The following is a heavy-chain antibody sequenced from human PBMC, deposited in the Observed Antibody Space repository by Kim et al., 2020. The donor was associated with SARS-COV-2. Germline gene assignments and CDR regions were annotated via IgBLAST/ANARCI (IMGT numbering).Heavy chain of an antibody. CDR3: ARRLGTMVRGVIYYYGMDV. V-gene: IGHV3-66*01. Sequence: GRFTNSRDNSKNTLYLQMNSLRAEDTAVYYCARRLGTMVRGVIYYYGMDVWGQGTTVTVSS. D-gene: IGHD3-10*01. J-gene: IGHJ6*02.